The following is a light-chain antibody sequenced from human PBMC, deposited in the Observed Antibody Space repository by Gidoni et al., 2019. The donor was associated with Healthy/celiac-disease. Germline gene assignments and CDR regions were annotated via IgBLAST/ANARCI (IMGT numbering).Light chain of an antibody. V-gene: IGKV1-5*03. Sequence: DIQMTQSPSTLSASVGDRVTITCRANQSISSWLAWYQQKPGKAPKLLIYKASSLESGGPSRFSGSGSGTEFTLTISSLQPDDFATYYCQQYNSYSWTFGQGTKVEIK. CDR2: KAS. CDR1: QSISSW. J-gene: IGKJ1*01. CDR3: QQYNSYSWT.